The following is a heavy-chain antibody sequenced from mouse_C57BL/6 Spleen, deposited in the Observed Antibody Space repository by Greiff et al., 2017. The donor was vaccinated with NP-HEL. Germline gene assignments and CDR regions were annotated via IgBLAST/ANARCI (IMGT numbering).Heavy chain of an antibody. CDR3: ARSDGYQYFDV. CDR2: IYPRSGNT. CDR1: GYTFTSYG. V-gene: IGHV1-81*01. D-gene: IGHD2-3*01. Sequence: QVHVKQSGAELARPGASVKLSCKASGYTFTSYGISWVKQRTGQGLEWIGEIYPRSGNTYYNEKFKGKATLTADKSSSTAYMELRSLTSEDSAVYFCARSDGYQYFDVWGTGTTVTVSS. J-gene: IGHJ1*03.